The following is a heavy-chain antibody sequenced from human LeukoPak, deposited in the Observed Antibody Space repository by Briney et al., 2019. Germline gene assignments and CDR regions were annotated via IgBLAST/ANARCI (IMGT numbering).Heavy chain of an antibody. CDR1: GYTFTSYY. CDR3: AREEKRGYSYGPGNNRHEFLDY. J-gene: IGHJ4*02. Sequence: ASVKVSCKASGYTFTSYYMHWVRQAPGQGLEWRGIINPSGGSTSYAQKFQGRVTMTRDTSTSTVYMELSSLRSEDTAVYYCAREEKRGYSYGPGNNRHEFLDYWGQGTLVTVSS. V-gene: IGHV1-46*01. CDR2: INPSGGST. D-gene: IGHD5-18*01.